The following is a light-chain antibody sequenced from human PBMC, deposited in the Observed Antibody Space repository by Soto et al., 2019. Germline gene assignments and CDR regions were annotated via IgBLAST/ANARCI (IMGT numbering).Light chain of an antibody. CDR2: AAS. CDR1: QTISRY. J-gene: IGKJ2*01. Sequence: DIQMTQSPSSLSASVGDRVTITCRASQTISRYLNWYQQKPGEAPKLLIYAASSLQSGVPSRFSGSGSGTDFTLTISSLQPEDFATYYCQQSYSTLGYTFGQGTKLEIK. V-gene: IGKV1-39*01. CDR3: QQSYSTLGYT.